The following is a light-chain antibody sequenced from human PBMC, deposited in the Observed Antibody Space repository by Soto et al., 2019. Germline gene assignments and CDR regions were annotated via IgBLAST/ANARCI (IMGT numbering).Light chain of an antibody. V-gene: IGLV2-14*01. CDR3: SSYSTTSTLV. CDR2: EVN. CDR1: SSDVGGYDY. J-gene: IGLJ1*01. Sequence: QSALTQPASVSGSPGQSVTISCTGASSDVGGYDYVSWYQQHPGKAPKLILYEVNNRPSGVSNHFSGSKSGNTASLIISGPQADDEADYYCSSYSTTSTLVFGSGTKLTVL.